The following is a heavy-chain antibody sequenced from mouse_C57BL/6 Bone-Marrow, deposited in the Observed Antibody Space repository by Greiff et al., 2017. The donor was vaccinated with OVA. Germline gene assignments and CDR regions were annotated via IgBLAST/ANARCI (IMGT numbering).Heavy chain of an antibody. CDR2: ISDGGSYT. Sequence: EVQVVESGGGLVKPGGSLKLSCAASGFTFSSYAMSWVRQTPEKRLEWVATISDGGSYTYYPDNVKGRFTISRDNAKNNLYLQMSHLKSEDTAMYYCARNYLDYWGQGTTLTVSS. CDR3: ARNYLDY. J-gene: IGHJ2*01. CDR1: GFTFSSYA. V-gene: IGHV5-4*01.